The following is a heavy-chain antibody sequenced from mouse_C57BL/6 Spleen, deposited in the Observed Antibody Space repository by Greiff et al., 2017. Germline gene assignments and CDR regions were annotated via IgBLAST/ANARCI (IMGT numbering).Heavy chain of an antibody. CDR2: IYPGDGDT. CDR1: GYAFSSYW. CDR3: ARRSTVGYFDV. D-gene: IGHD1-1*01. Sequence: VQLQQSGAELVKPGASVKISCKASGYAFSSYWMNWVKQRPGKGLEWIGQIYPGDGDTNYNGKFKGKATLTADKSSSTAYMKLSSLTSEDSAVYFCARRSTVGYFDVWGTGTTVTVSS. V-gene: IGHV1-80*01. J-gene: IGHJ1*03.